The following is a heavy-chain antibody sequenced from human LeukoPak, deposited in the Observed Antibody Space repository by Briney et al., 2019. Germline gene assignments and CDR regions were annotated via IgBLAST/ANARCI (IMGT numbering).Heavy chain of an antibody. V-gene: IGHV3-30*04. CDR2: ISYDGSNK. CDR1: GFTFSSYA. CDR3: ARDRDRYNWISDY. Sequence: PGGSLRLSCAASGFTFSSYAMHWVRQAPGKGLEWVAVISYDGSNKYYADSVKGRFTISRDNSKNTLYLQMNSLRAEDTAVYYCARDRDRYNWISDYWGQGTLVTVSS. D-gene: IGHD1-20*01. J-gene: IGHJ4*02.